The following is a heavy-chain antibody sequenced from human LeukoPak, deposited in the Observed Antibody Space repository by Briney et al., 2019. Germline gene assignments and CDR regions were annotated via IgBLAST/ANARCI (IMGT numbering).Heavy chain of an antibody. CDR1: GYTFTGYY. V-gene: IGHV1-2*02. J-gene: IGHJ5*02. Sequence: ASVKVSCKASGYTFTGYYMHWVRQAPGQGLEWMGWINPNSGGTNYAQKFQGRVTMTRDTSIGTAYMELSRLRSDDTAVYYCAGSGSYSSWFDPWGQGTLVTVSS. CDR2: INPNSGGT. D-gene: IGHD1-26*01. CDR3: AGSGSYSSWFDP.